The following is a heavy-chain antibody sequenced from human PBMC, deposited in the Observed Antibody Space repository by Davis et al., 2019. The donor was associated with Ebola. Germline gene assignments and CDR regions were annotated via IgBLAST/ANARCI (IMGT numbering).Heavy chain of an antibody. CDR2: IKEDGSVK. CDR1: GFIFSSYW. CDR3: AKDTSNVWFDV. J-gene: IGHJ3*01. D-gene: IGHD6-19*01. Sequence: GESLKISCAASGFIFSSYWMSWVRQAPGKGLEWVANIKEDGSVKYYVDSVKGRFTISRDNSKNTLHLQMNSLRVEDTAIYYCAKDTSNVWFDVWGQGTMVTVSS. V-gene: IGHV3-7*03.